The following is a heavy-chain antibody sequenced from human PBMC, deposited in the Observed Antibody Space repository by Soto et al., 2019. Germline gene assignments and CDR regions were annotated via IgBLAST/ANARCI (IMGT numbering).Heavy chain of an antibody. J-gene: IGHJ6*02. Sequence: GGSLRLSCAASGFTFSSYAMSWVRQAPGKGLEWVSAISGSGGSTYYADSVKGRFTISRDNSKNTLYLQMNSLRAEDTAVYYCAKPLVWFGECCVDVWGQGTTVTVSS. CDR2: ISGSGGST. CDR1: GFTFSSYA. D-gene: IGHD3-10*01. V-gene: IGHV3-23*01. CDR3: AKPLVWFGECCVDV.